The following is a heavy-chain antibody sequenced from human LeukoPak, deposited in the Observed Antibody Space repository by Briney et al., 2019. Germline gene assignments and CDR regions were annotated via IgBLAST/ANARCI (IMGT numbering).Heavy chain of an antibody. CDR1: GYTFTSYG. CDR3: AREPQRYFDWSIDY. J-gene: IGHJ4*02. Sequence: GASVKVSCKASGYTFTSYGISWVRQAPGQGLEWMGWISAYNGNTNYAQKLQGRVTMTTDTSTSTAYMELRSLRSDDTAVYYCAREPQRYFDWSIDYWGQGTLVTVSS. CDR2: ISAYNGNT. D-gene: IGHD3-9*01. V-gene: IGHV1-18*01.